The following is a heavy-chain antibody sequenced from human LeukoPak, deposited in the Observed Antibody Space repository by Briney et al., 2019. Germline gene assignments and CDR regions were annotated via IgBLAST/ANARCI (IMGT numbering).Heavy chain of an antibody. CDR1: GYAFTGYY. D-gene: IGHD3-3*01. CDR2: INPNSGGT. Sequence: GASVKVSCKASGYAFTGYYMHWVRQAPGQGLEWMGWINPNSGGTNYAQKFQGRATMTRDTSISTAYMELSRLRSDDTAVYYCARGSTIFGVVYSYYFDYWGQETLVTVSS. V-gene: IGHV1-2*02. CDR3: ARGSTIFGVVYSYYFDY. J-gene: IGHJ4*02.